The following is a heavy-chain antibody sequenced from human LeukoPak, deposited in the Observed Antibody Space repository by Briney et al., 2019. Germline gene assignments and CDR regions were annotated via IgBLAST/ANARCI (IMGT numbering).Heavy chain of an antibody. J-gene: IGHJ4*02. CDR1: GGSISSSSYY. CDR3: ARSRRSWSTFDY. V-gene: IGHV4-39*07. CDR2: IYHSGST. D-gene: IGHD6-13*01. Sequence: SETLSLTCTVSGGSISSSSYYWGWIRQPPGKGLEWIGNIYHSGSTYYNPSLKSRVTISVDTSKNQFSLKLTSVTATDTAVYYCARSRRSWSTFDYWGQGTLVTVSS.